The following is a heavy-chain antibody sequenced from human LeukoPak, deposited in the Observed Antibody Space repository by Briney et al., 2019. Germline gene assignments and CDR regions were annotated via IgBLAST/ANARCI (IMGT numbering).Heavy chain of an antibody. CDR1: GGSISSSNW. Sequence: PSETLSLTCAVSGGSISSSNWWSWVRQPPGKGLEWIGEIYHSGSTNYNPSLKSRVTISVDKSKNQFSLKLSSVTAADTAVYYCASTHYDFWSGQYYYGMDVWGQGTTVTVSS. V-gene: IGHV4-4*02. J-gene: IGHJ6*02. CDR2: IYHSGST. D-gene: IGHD3-3*01. CDR3: ASTHYDFWSGQYYYGMDV.